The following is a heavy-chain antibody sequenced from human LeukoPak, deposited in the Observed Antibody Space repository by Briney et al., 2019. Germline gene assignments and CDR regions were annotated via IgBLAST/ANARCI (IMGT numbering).Heavy chain of an antibody. D-gene: IGHD3-9*01. J-gene: IGHJ4*02. CDR1: GGSISSSSYY. Sequence: PSETLSLTCTVSGGSISSSSYYWGWIRQPPGKGLEWIGSIYYSGSTYYNPSLKSRVTISVDTPKNQFSLKLSSVTAADTAVYYCARGRVGVYYDILTGYYSFDYWGQGTLVTVSS. CDR2: IYYSGST. V-gene: IGHV4-39*07. CDR3: ARGRVGVYYDILTGYYSFDY.